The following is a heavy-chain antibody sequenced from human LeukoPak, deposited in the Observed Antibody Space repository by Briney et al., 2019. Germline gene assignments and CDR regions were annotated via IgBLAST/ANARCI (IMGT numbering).Heavy chain of an antibody. CDR3: ARDRVAGTSPKIDY. CDR1: GFTFSSYW. J-gene: IGHJ4*02. Sequence: GGSLRLSCAASGFTFSSYWMNWVRQAPGKGLVWVSRIASDGSSTTYADSVKGRFTISRDNSKNTLYLQMNSLRAEDTALYYCARDRVAGTSPKIDYWGQGTLVTVSA. D-gene: IGHD1-7*01. V-gene: IGHV3-74*01. CDR2: IASDGSST.